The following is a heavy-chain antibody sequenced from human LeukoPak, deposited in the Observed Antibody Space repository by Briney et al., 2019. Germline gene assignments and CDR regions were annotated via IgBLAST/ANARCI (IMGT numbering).Heavy chain of an antibody. Sequence: GGSLRLSCAASGFTFSIYSMNWVRQAPGKGLEWVSSISSSSSYIYYADSVKGRFTISRDNAKNSLYLQMNSLRAEDTAVYYCARDLNSAYYYDSSGYCFDYWGQGTLVTVSS. CDR2: ISSSSSYI. J-gene: IGHJ4*02. CDR3: ARDLNSAYYYDSSGYCFDY. V-gene: IGHV3-21*01. D-gene: IGHD3-22*01. CDR1: GFTFSIYS.